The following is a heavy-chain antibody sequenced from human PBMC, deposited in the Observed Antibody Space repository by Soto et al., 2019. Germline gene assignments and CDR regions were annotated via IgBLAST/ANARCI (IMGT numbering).Heavy chain of an antibody. V-gene: IGHV4-30-4*01. CDR2: IYYSGST. CDR3: ARVKRGYSYGLSWFDP. Sequence: PSETLSLTCTVSGGSISSGDYYWSWIRQPPGKGLEWIGYIYYSGSTYYNPSLKSRVTISVDTSKNQFSLKLSSVTAADTAVYYCARVKRGYSYGLSWFDPWGQGTLVTVSS. D-gene: IGHD5-18*01. J-gene: IGHJ5*02. CDR1: GGSISSGDYY.